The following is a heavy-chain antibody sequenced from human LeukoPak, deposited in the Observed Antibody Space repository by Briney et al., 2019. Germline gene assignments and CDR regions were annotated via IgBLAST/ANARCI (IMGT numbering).Heavy chain of an antibody. D-gene: IGHD6-19*01. Sequence: GGSLRLSCAASGFTLSGYGMHWVRQAPGKGLEWVAFIPYNGNNKYYADSVKGRFTISRDNSKDTLYLQMNSLRAEDTAVYYCAKDHSSGWYGYYFMDVWGKGTTVTISS. CDR3: AKDHSSGWYGYYFMDV. CDR2: IPYNGNNK. J-gene: IGHJ6*03. CDR1: GFTLSGYG. V-gene: IGHV3-30*02.